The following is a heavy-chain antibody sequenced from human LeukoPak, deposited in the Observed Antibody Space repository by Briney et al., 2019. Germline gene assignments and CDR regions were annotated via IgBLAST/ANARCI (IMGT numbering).Heavy chain of an antibody. CDR2: IYSGGST. CDR1: GFTVSSNY. Sequence: GGSLRHSFAASGFTVSSNYMSWVRPAPGKGLEWVGVIYSGGSTYYADSVKGRFTISRDSSKNTLHLQMNSLRAEDTAVYYCARVTTLGARIIDYWGQGTLVTVSS. CDR3: ARVTTLGARIIDY. J-gene: IGHJ4*02. V-gene: IGHV3-66*02. D-gene: IGHD1-26*01.